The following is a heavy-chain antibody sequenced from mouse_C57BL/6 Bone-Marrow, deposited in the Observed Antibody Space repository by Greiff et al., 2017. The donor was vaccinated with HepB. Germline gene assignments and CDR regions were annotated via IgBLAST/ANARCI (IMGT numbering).Heavy chain of an antibody. CDR1: GFTFSSYT. CDR2: ISGGGGNT. Sequence: EVMLVESGGGLVKPGGSLKLSCAASGFTFSSYTMSWVRQTPEKRLEWVATISGGGGNTYYPDSVKGRFTISRDNAKNTLYLQMSSLRSEDTALYYCARHHYDYDGYAMDYWGQGTSVTSPQ. D-gene: IGHD2-4*01. J-gene: IGHJ4*01. CDR3: ARHHYDYDGYAMDY. V-gene: IGHV5-9*01.